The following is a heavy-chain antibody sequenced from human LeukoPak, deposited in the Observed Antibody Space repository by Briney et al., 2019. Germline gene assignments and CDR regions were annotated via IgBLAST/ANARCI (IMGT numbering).Heavy chain of an antibody. V-gene: IGHV4-4*07. J-gene: IGHJ4*02. CDR1: GGSISSYY. CDR3: AREGPTATTPIFDY. CDR2: IYTSGST. Sequence: SETLSLTCTVSGGSISSYYWSWIRQPAGKGLEWIGRIYTSGSTNYNPSLKSRVTMSVDTSKNQFSLKLSSVTAADTAAYYCAREGPTATTPIFDYWGQGTLVTVSS. D-gene: IGHD5-12*01.